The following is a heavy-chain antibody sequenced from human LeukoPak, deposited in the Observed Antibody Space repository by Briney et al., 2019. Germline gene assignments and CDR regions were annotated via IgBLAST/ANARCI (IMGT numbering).Heavy chain of an antibody. CDR3: AKVQYSSGWYDY. CDR1: GFTFSTYG. V-gene: IGHV3-30*02. CDR2: IWNDGSNK. J-gene: IGHJ4*02. Sequence: NPGGSLRLSCAASGFTFSTYGMHWVRQAPGKGLEWVAIIWNDGSNKYYADSVKGRFTVSRDNSKNTLYLQMNSLRAEDTAVYYCAKVQYSSGWYDYWGQGTLVTASS. D-gene: IGHD6-19*01.